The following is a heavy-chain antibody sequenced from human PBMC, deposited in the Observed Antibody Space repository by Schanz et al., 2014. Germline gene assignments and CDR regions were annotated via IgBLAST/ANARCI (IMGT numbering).Heavy chain of an antibody. CDR3: AREGYGGKAFNY. D-gene: IGHD2-15*01. CDR2: ISGSSSTK. Sequence: EVQLVESGGGLAQPGGSLRLSCAASGITFSGYSMNWVRQAPGKVLEWVSYISGSSSTKYYADSVKGRFTISRDNGKKSLYLQMNSLRAEDTAVYFCAREGYGGKAFNYWGQGTLVTVSS. V-gene: IGHV3-48*01. J-gene: IGHJ4*02. CDR1: GITFSGYS.